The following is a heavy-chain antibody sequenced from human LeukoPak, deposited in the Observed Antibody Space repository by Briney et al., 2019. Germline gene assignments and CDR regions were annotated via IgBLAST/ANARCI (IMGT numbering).Heavy chain of an antibody. CDR2: ISGSGGST. CDR1: GFTFSSYA. CDR3: AKDPRRYCSSTSCYTDY. D-gene: IGHD2-2*02. V-gene: IGHV3-23*01. Sequence: PGGSLRLSCAASGFTFSSYAMSWVRQAPGKGLEWVSAISGSGGSTYYADSVKGRFTISRGNSKNTLYLQMNSLRAEDTAVYYCAKDPRRYCSSTSCYTDYWGQGTLVTVSS. J-gene: IGHJ4*02.